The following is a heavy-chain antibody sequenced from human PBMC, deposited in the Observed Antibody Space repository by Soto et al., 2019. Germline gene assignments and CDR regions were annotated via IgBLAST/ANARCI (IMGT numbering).Heavy chain of an antibody. J-gene: IGHJ6*02. Sequence: PGGSLRLSCAASGFTFSSYAMSWVRQAPGKGLEWVSAISGSGGSTYYADSVKGRFTISRDNSKNTLYLQMNSLRAEDTAVYYCVKKYCSSTSCIAGSYYYYGMDVWGQGTTVTVSS. CDR3: VKKYCSSTSCIAGSYYYYGMDV. V-gene: IGHV3-23*01. CDR1: GFTFSSYA. CDR2: ISGSGGST. D-gene: IGHD2-2*01.